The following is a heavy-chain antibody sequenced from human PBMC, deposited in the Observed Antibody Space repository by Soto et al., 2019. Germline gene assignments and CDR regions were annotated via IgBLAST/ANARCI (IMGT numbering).Heavy chain of an antibody. CDR2: IYPADSDI. CDR1: GYSFTAYW. Sequence: GESLKISCRTSGYSFTAYWVAWVRQTPGRGLEWMGIIYPADSDIRYSPSFQGQVTISADRSISTVYLQWTSLKASDTAMYFCARQDGFGLYYFDYWGQGTPVTVSS. CDR3: ARQDGFGLYYFDY. J-gene: IGHJ4*02. D-gene: IGHD3-10*01. V-gene: IGHV5-51*01.